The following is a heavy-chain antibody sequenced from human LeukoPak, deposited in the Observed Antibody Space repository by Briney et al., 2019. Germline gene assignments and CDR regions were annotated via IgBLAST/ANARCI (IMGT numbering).Heavy chain of an antibody. CDR1: GGSFSGYY. Sequence: SETLSLTCAVYGGSFSGYYWSWIRQPPGKGLEWIGEINHSGSTNYNPSLKSRVTISVDTSKNQFSLKLSSVTAADTAVYYCARVGSGWYTYLDYWGQGTLVTVSS. D-gene: IGHD6-19*01. J-gene: IGHJ4*02. V-gene: IGHV4-34*01. CDR2: INHSGST. CDR3: ARVGSGWYTYLDY.